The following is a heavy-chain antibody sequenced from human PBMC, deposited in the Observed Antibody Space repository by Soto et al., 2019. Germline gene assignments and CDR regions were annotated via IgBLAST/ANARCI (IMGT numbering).Heavy chain of an antibody. CDR3: ARGLHSESMSRSLAAY. J-gene: IGHJ4*02. CDR2: IYAGGTT. CDR1: GFTVSRNY. V-gene: IGHV3-66*01. Sequence: EVQLVESGGGLVQPGGSLRLSCAGSGFTVSRNYMTWLRQTPGKGLEWVSVIYAGGTTYYADSVKGRLMISRDISSNTLSLQMDKLRVEDTAVYYCARGLHSESMSRSLAAYWGQGMVVAVSS. D-gene: IGHD3-10*01.